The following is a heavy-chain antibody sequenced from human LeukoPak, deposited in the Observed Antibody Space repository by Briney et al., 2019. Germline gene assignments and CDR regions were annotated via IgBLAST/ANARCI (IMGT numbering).Heavy chain of an antibody. CDR2: VHLDGRT. CDR1: GGSVSSTNW. CDR3: AREGGFYRPLDY. V-gene: IGHV4-4*02. D-gene: IGHD3-3*01. Sequence: PSGTLSHTCAVSGGSVSSTNWWTWFRQPPGKGLEWIGEVHLDGRTNYNPSLTGRLTMSVDLYENHISLKLTSVSAADTAVYYCAREGGFYRPLDYSGQGTLVTVSS. J-gene: IGHJ4*02.